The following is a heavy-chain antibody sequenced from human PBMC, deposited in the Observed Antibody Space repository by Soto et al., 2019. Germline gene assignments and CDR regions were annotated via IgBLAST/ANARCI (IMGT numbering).Heavy chain of an antibody. V-gene: IGHV1-3*01. J-gene: IGHJ5*02. CDR1: GYTFTSYA. CDR3: ARASGSSYWFDP. Sequence: ASVKVSCKASGYTFTSYAMNWVRQAPGQRLEWMGWINAGNGNTKYSQKLQGRVTMTTDTSTSTAYMELRSLRSDDTAVYYCARASGSSYWFDPWGQGTLVTVSS. D-gene: IGHD1-26*01. CDR2: INAGNGNT.